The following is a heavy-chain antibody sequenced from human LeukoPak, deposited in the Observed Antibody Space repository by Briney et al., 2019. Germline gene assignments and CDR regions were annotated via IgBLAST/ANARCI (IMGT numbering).Heavy chain of an antibody. D-gene: IGHD3-10*01. J-gene: IGHJ4*02. Sequence: PSETLSLTCTVSGGSISSGSYYWSWIRQPAGKGLEWIGRIYTSGSTNYNPSLKSRVTISVDTSKNQFSLKLSSVTAADTAVYYCARGGMVRAIHHGGFDYWGQGTLVTVSS. V-gene: IGHV4-61*02. CDR1: GGSISSGSYY. CDR3: ARGGMVRAIHHGGFDY. CDR2: IYTSGST.